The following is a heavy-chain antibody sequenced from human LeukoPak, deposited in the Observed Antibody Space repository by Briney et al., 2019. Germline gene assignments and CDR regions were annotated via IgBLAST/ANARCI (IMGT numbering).Heavy chain of an antibody. CDR3: AVRITMVRGVTRSYGMDV. CDR1: GGTFSSYA. Sequence: SVKVSCKASGGTFSSYAISWVRQAPGQGLEWMGRIIPILGIANYAQKFQGRVTITADKSTSTAYMELSSLRSEDTAVYYCAVRITMVRGVTRSYGMDVWAKGPRSPSP. CDR2: IIPILGIA. V-gene: IGHV1-69*04. D-gene: IGHD3-10*01. J-gene: IGHJ6*02.